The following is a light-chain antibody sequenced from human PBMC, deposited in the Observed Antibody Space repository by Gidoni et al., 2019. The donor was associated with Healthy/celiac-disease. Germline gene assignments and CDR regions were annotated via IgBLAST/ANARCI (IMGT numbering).Light chain of an antibody. Sequence: DIQRTQSPSTLSASVGSRVNITCRASQSISSWLAWYQQKPGKAPKLLIYKASSLESGVPSRFSGSGSGTAFTLTIRSLQPDDFATYYCQQYNSYSGTFGQGTKVEIK. V-gene: IGKV1-5*03. J-gene: IGKJ1*01. CDR3: QQYNSYSGT. CDR2: KAS. CDR1: QSISSW.